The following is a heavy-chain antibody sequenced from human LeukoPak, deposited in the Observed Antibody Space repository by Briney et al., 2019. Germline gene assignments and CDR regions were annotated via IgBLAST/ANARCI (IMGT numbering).Heavy chain of an antibody. V-gene: IGHV3-23*01. CDR2: ISDSGGRT. CDR3: AKDFNYYGSGSYYDY. Sequence: GGSLRLSCAVSGITLSNYGMSWVRQAPGKGLEWVAGISDSGGRTNYADSVKGRFTISRDNPKNTLYLQMNSLRAEDTAVYYCAKDFNYYGSGSYYDYWGQGTLVTVSS. CDR1: GITLSNYG. D-gene: IGHD3-10*01. J-gene: IGHJ4*02.